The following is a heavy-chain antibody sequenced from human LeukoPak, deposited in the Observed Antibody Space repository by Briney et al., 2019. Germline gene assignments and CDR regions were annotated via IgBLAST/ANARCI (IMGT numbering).Heavy chain of an antibody. D-gene: IGHD3-16*01. CDR1: GGSISSGDYD. CDR3: ARKTSRSGAYTT. J-gene: IGHJ5*02. V-gene: IGHV4-30-4*02. Sequence: SETLSLTRTVSGGSISSGDYDWSCLRQPPGKGLEWIGYIYYSGSAYYNPSLKNRVTISVDTSKNQFSLKLSSVTAADTAVYYCARKTSRSGAYTTWGQGTLVTVSS. CDR2: IYYSGSA.